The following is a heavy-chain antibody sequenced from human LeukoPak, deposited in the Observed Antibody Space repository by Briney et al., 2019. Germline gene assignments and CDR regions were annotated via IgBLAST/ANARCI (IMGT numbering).Heavy chain of an antibody. CDR3: ARDPGKNYYDRSGDY. D-gene: IGHD3-22*01. CDR2: INPSGGST. CDR1: GYTFTSYY. Sequence: ASVKVSCKASGYTFTSYYMHWVRQAPGQGLEWMGIINPSGGSTSYAQKFQGRVTMTRDTSTSTVYMELSSLRSEDTAVYYCARDPGKNYYDRSGDYWGQGTLVTVSS. V-gene: IGHV1-46*01. J-gene: IGHJ4*02.